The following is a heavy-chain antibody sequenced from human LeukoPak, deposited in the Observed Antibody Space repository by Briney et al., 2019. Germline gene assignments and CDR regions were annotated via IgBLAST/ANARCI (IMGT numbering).Heavy chain of an antibody. J-gene: IGHJ4*02. Sequence: PGGSLRLSCAASGFTFSSYAMSWVRQAPGKGLEWVSAISGGSGGIYYADSVKGRFTIFRDNSKNTLYLQMNSLRGEDSAVYYCAKDGYCSGGRCSPYYFDYWGQGTLVTVSS. D-gene: IGHD2-15*01. V-gene: IGHV3-23*01. CDR1: GFTFSSYA. CDR3: AKDGYCSGGRCSPYYFDY. CDR2: ISGGSGGI.